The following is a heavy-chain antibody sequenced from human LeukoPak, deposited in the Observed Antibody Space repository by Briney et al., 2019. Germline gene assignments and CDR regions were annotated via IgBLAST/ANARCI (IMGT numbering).Heavy chain of an antibody. V-gene: IGHV3-20*04. CDR1: GFTFDDYG. CDR3: ARDLRQLVGGEIDY. CDR2: INWNGGST. J-gene: IGHJ4*02. Sequence: GGSLRLSCAASGFTFDDYGMSWVRQAPGKGLEWVSGINWNGGSTGYADSVKGRFTISRDNARNSLYLQMNSLRAEDTALYYCARDLRQLVGGEIDYWGQGTLVTVSS. D-gene: IGHD6-6*01.